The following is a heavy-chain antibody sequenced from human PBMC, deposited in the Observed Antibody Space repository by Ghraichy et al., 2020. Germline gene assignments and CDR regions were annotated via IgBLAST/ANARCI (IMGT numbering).Heavy chain of an antibody. V-gene: IGHV4-39*01. CDR2: IYYSGST. Sequence: SETLSLTCTVSGGSISSSSYYWGWIRQPPGKGLEWIGSIYYSGSTYYNPSLKSRVTISVDTSKNQFSLKLSSVTAADTAVYYCARVGDSSSWYVFFDYWGQGTLVTVSS. CDR1: GGSISSSSYY. CDR3: ARVGDSSSWYVFFDY. D-gene: IGHD6-13*01. J-gene: IGHJ4*02.